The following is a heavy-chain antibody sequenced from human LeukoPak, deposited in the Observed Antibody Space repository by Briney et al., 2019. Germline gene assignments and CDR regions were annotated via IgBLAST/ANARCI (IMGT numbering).Heavy chain of an antibody. CDR1: GYTFTDYY. V-gene: IGHV1-2*02. CDR2: MNPNSGGT. Sequence: GASVKVSCKASGYTFTDYYIHWVRQAPGQGLEWMGWMNPNSGGTNYAQKFQGRVTMTRDTSISTAYMELSRLRSDDTAVYYCARGTTLTTLPYYYYFIDVWGKGTTVTISS. CDR3: ARGTTLTTLPYYYYFIDV. D-gene: IGHD4-17*01. J-gene: IGHJ6*03.